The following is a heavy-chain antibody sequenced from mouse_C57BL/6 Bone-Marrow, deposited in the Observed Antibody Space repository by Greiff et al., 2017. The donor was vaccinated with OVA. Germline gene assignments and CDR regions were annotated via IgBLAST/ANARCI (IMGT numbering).Heavy chain of an antibody. Sequence: EVQRVESGTVLARPGASVKMSCKTSGYTFTSYWMHWVKQRPGQGLEWIGAIYPGNSDTSYNQKFKGKAKLTAVTSASTAYMELSSLTNEDSAVYYCTRFITTVVAFDYWGQGTTLTVSS. D-gene: IGHD1-1*01. J-gene: IGHJ2*01. CDR3: TRFITTVVAFDY. CDR1: GYTFTSYW. V-gene: IGHV1-5*01. CDR2: IYPGNSDT.